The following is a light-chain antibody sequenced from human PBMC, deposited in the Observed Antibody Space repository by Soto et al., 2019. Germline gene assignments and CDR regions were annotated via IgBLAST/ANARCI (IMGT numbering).Light chain of an antibody. CDR1: QSLLWTNGYNY. V-gene: IGKV2-28*01. Sequence: DIVMTQSPLSLPVTPGESASISCRSSQSLLWTNGYNYVDWFLQKPGQSPQLLIYMASNRASGVPDRLRWSGSGKEYTLNFSRVEAGDVGVYYCMQPLHAPWTFGQGTKLE. CDR3: MQPLHAPWT. CDR2: MAS. J-gene: IGKJ1*01.